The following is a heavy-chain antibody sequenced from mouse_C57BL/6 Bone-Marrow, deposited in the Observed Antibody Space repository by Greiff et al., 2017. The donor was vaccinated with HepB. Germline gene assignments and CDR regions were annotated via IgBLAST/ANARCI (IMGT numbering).Heavy chain of an antibody. V-gene: IGHV1-58*01. D-gene: IGHD2-3*01. CDR2: IYIGNGYT. Sequence: EVQLVESGAELVRPGSSVKMSCKTSGYTFTSYGINWVKQRPGQGLEWIGYIYIGNGYTEYNEKFKGKATLTSDPSSSTAYMQLSSLTSEDSAIYFCPLYDGYYWWYFDVWGTGTTVTVSS. CDR1: GYTFTSYG. J-gene: IGHJ1*03. CDR3: PLYDGYYWWYFDV.